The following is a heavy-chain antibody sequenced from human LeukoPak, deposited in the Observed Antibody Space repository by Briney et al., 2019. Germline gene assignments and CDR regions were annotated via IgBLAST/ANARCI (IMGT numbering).Heavy chain of an antibody. CDR1: GFNFSSYA. J-gene: IGHJ4*02. Sequence: GGSLRLFCAASGFNFSSYAMSWVRQAPGKGLEWVSAITGSGGSTYYADSVKGRFTISRDNSKNTLYLQMNSLRAEDTAVYYCAKDVDSGVICDYWGQRTLVTVSS. CDR2: ITGSGGST. CDR3: AKDVDSGVICDY. D-gene: IGHD3-3*01. V-gene: IGHV3-23*01.